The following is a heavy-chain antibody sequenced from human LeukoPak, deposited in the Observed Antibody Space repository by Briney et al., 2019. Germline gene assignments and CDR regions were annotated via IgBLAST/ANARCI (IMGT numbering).Heavy chain of an antibody. V-gene: IGHV1-69*13. J-gene: IGHJ4*02. CDR1: GGTFSSYA. CDR2: IIPIFGTA. Sequence: ASVKVSCKASGGTFSSYAISWVRQAPGQGLEWMGGIIPIFGTANYAQKFQGRVTITADESTSTAYMELSSLRSEDTAVYYCARVDSSSSEWDYWGQGTLVTVSS. D-gene: IGHD6-6*01. CDR3: ARVDSSSSEWDY.